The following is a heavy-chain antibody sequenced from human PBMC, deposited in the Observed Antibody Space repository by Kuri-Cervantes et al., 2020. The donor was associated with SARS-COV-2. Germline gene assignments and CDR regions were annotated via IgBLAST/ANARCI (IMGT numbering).Heavy chain of an antibody. CDR1: GYTFTSYD. CDR2: MNPNSGNT. V-gene: IGHV1-8*03. D-gene: IGHD3-3*01. CDR3: ARSVSRTIFGVGNWFDP. Sequence: ASVKVSCKASGYTFTSYDINWVRQATGQGLEWMGWMNPNSGNTGYAQKFQGRVTITRITSISTAYMELSSLRSEGTAVYYCARSVSRTIFGVGNWFDPWGQGTLVTVSS. J-gene: IGHJ5*02.